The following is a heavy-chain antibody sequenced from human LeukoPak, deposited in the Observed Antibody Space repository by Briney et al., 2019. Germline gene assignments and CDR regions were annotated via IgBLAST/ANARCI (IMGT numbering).Heavy chain of an antibody. Sequence: PGGSLRLSCTASGFTVRSNYMSWVRQAPGKGLEWVSVIYSGGSTYYADSVKGRFSFSRDNSKNTLNLQMNSLRAEDTAVYYCARDRRDRYYYYYGMDVWGQGTTVTVSS. CDR2: IYSGGST. D-gene: IGHD1-14*01. CDR3: ARDRRDRYYYYYGMDV. CDR1: GFTVRSNY. V-gene: IGHV3-66*01. J-gene: IGHJ6*02.